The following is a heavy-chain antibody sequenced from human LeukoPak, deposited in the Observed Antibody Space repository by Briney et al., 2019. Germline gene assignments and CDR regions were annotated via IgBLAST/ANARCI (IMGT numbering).Heavy chain of an antibody. CDR2: INPNSGGT. V-gene: IGHV1-2*02. Sequence: GASVKVSCKASGYTFTGYYMHWVRQAPGQGLEWMGWINPNSGGTNYAQKFQGRVTMTRDTSISTAYMELSRLRSDDTAVYYCARATAAAGLSEYYFDYWGQGTLVTVSS. CDR3: ARATAAAGLSEYYFDY. D-gene: IGHD6-13*01. J-gene: IGHJ4*02. CDR1: GYTFTGYY.